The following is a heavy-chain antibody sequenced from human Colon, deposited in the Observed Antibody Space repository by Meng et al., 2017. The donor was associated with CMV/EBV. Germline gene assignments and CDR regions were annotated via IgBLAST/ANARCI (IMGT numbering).Heavy chain of an antibody. CDR1: GFTFSNFW. V-gene: IGHV3-74*01. CDR2: ISTDGSST. D-gene: IGHD3-10*01. CDR3: ARDLGIVRGDPECGMDV. J-gene: IGHJ6*02. Sequence: GGSLRLSCSTSGFTFSNFWMHWVRQVPGKGLVWVSRISTDGSSTSYADSVKGRFTISRDNAKNTLYLQMNGLRPEDAALYYCARDLGIVRGDPECGMDVWGQGTTVTVSS.